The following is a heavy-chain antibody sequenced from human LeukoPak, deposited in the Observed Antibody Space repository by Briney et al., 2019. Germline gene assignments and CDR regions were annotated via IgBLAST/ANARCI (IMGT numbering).Heavy chain of an antibody. V-gene: IGHV4-59*01. Sequence: SSETLSLTCTVSGGSISSYYWSWIRQPPGKGLEWIGYIYYSGSTNYNPSLKSRVTISVDTSKNQFSLKLSSVTAADTAVYYCAGGLMDYDFWRAYNRFDPWGQGTLVTVSS. D-gene: IGHD3-3*01. CDR3: AGGLMDYDFWRAYNRFDP. J-gene: IGHJ5*02. CDR2: IYYSGST. CDR1: GGSISSYY.